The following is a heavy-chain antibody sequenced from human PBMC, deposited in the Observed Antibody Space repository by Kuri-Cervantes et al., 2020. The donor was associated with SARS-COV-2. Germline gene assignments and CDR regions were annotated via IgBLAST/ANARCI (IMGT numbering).Heavy chain of an antibody. Sequence: GSLRLSCTVSYASMTSFYWSWIRQSPGRGLEWIGSMYYTGKSNYNPSLETRVSMSLAASESRFFLTLTSVTTADTAIYYCASGNDFSLDYWGQGILVTVSS. D-gene: IGHD4-11*01. J-gene: IGHJ4*02. CDR3: ASGNDFSLDY. V-gene: IGHV4-59*01. CDR1: YASMTSFY. CDR2: MYYTGKS.